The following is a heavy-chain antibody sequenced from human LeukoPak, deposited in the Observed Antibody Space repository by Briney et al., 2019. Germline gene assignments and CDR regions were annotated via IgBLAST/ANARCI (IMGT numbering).Heavy chain of an antibody. Sequence: SETLSLTCTVSGGSISSSNYYWGWIRQPPGKELEWIGSIYYSGSTYYNPSLKSRVTISVDTSKNQFSLKLSSVTAADTAVYYCARSPHYDFWSAPFDYWGQGTLVTVSS. D-gene: IGHD3-3*01. CDR2: IYYSGST. CDR3: ARSPHYDFWSAPFDY. J-gene: IGHJ4*02. V-gene: IGHV4-39*01. CDR1: GGSISSSNYY.